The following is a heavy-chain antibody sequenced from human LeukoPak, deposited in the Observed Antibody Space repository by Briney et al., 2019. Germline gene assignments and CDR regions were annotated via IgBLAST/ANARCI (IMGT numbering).Heavy chain of an antibody. D-gene: IGHD3-16*01. J-gene: IGHJ6*02. V-gene: IGHV1-24*01. CDR2: FDPEDGET. CDR3: ATDPVSSYGMDV. CDR1: GYTLTELS. Sequence: ASVTVSCTVSGYTLTELSMHWVRQAPGKGLEWMGGFDPEDGETIYAQKFRGRVTMTEDTSTDTAYMELSSLRSEDTAVYYCATDPVSSYGMDVWGQGTTVTVSS.